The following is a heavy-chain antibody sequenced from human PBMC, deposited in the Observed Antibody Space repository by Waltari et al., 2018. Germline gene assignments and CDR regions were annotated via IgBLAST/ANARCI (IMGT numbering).Heavy chain of an antibody. CDR2: ITPNGDNT. D-gene: IGHD1-7*01. CDR1: EFIFKSYV. CDR3: VKAELTRTLFGLAPHY. Sequence: VKLVESGGGLVQSGGSLRLSCSAFEFIFKSYVMHWVRQAPGKSLQHISAITPNGDNTYYTDPVKGRFTISRDNSRHTLYLQMTSLRPEDTATCYCVKAELTRTLFGLAPHYWGQGTLVTVSS. V-gene: IGHV3-64D*06. J-gene: IGHJ4*02.